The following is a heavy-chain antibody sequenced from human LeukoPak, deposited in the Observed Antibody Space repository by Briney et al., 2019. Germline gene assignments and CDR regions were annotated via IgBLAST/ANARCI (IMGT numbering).Heavy chain of an antibody. Sequence: GGSLRLSCAASGFTFDDYAMHWVRQAPGKGLEWVSGISWNSGSVGYADSVKGRFTISRDNAKNSLYLQMNSLRAEDMALYYCAKAQKSYYDSSGYSPAGAFDIWGQGTMVTVSS. CDR2: ISWNSGSV. V-gene: IGHV3-9*03. CDR3: AKAQKSYYDSSGYSPAGAFDI. J-gene: IGHJ3*02. D-gene: IGHD3-22*01. CDR1: GFTFDDYA.